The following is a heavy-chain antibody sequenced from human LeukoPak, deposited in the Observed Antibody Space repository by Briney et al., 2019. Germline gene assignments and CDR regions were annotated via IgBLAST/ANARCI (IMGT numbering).Heavy chain of an antibody. V-gene: IGHV3-21*01. J-gene: IGHJ5*02. Sequence: GGSLRLSCAASGFTFSSYSMNWVRQAPGKGLEWVSSISSSSSYIYYADSVEGRFTISRDNAKNSLYLQMNSLRAEDTAVYYCVWFGELLSIAPWGQGTLVTVSS. CDR3: VWFGELLSIAP. D-gene: IGHD3-10*01. CDR2: ISSSSSYI. CDR1: GFTFSSYS.